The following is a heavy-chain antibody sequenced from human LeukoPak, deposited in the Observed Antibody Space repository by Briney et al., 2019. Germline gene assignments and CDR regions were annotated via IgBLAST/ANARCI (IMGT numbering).Heavy chain of an antibody. CDR2: INPSGGST. CDR1: GYTFTSYY. D-gene: IGHD6-13*01. J-gene: IGHJ5*02. CDR3: ARDQWTEYSSSWYGVNWFDP. Sequence: GASVKVSCKASGYTFTSYYMHWVRQAPGQGLEWMGIINPSGGSTSYAQKFQGRVTMTTDTSTSTVYMELRSLRSDDTAVYYCARDQWTEYSSSWYGVNWFDPWGQGTLVTVFS. V-gene: IGHV1-46*01.